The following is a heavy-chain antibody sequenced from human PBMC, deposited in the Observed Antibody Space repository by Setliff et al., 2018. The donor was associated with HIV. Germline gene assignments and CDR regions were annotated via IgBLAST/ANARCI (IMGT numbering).Heavy chain of an antibody. Sequence: HPGGSLRLSCAVSGFTFSSHVMNWVRQAPGKGLEWVSTINENGANTHYADSVKGRFVISREKSKSTLYLQMNSLRAEDTAVYYCAKKTAAYTSGSWLHYWGQGTLVTVS. CDR2: INENGANT. V-gene: IGHV3-23*01. J-gene: IGHJ4*02. CDR3: AKKTAAYTSGSWLHY. CDR1: GFTFSSHV. D-gene: IGHD3-10*01.